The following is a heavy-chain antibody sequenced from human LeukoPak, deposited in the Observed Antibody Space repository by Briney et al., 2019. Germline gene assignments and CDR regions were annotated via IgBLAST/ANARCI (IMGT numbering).Heavy chain of an antibody. Sequence: PGGSLRLSCAASGFTFSSYAMHWVRQAPGKGLEYVSAISSNGETTYYANSVKGRFTISRDNSKNTLYLQMSSLRAEDMAVYYCASDNSNAPGVYDYWGQGTLVTVSS. CDR1: GFTFSSYA. CDR2: ISSNGETT. V-gene: IGHV3-64*01. CDR3: ASDNSNAPGVYDY. J-gene: IGHJ4*02. D-gene: IGHD4-11*01.